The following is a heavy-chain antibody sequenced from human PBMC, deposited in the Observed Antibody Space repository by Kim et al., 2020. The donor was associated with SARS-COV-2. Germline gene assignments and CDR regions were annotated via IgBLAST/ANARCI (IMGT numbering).Heavy chain of an antibody. V-gene: IGHV4-39*01. J-gene: IGHJ5*02. D-gene: IGHD5-18*01. CDR3: AGHISSYGYVINWFDP. CDR1: GGSISSSSYY. Sequence: SETLSLTCTVSGGSISSSSYYWGWIRQPPGKGLEWIGSIYYSGSTYYNPSLKSRVTISVDTSKNQFSLKLSSVTAADTAVYYCAGHISSYGYVINWFDPWGQGTLVTVSS. CDR2: IYYSGST.